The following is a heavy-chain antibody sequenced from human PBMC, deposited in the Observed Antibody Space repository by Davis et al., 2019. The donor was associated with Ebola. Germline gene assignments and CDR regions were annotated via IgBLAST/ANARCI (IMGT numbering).Heavy chain of an antibody. V-gene: IGHV3-21*01. Sequence: GESLKISCAASGFTFSSYSMNWVRQAPGKGLEWVSSISSSSSYIYYADSVKGRFTISRDNAKNSLYLQMNSLRAEDTAVYYCARSDSSSWYENWFDPWGQGILVTVSS. J-gene: IGHJ5*02. CDR3: ARSDSSSWYENWFDP. CDR1: GFTFSSYS. D-gene: IGHD6-13*01. CDR2: ISSSSSYI.